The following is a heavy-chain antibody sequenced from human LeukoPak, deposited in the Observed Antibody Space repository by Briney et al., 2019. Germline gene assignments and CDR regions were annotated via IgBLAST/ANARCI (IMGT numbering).Heavy chain of an antibody. CDR1: GGSFSNYD. D-gene: IGHD3-16*01. CDR2: INHSGST. J-gene: IGHJ4*02. Sequence: PSETLSLTCGVYGGSFSNYDWNWIRQPPGKGLEWIGEINHSGSTSYNPSLKSRVTISVDTSKNQFSLKLNSVTAADTALYYCARQYYGYSGGGLDHWGQGTLVTVSS. V-gene: IGHV4-34*01. CDR3: ARQYYGYSGGGLDH.